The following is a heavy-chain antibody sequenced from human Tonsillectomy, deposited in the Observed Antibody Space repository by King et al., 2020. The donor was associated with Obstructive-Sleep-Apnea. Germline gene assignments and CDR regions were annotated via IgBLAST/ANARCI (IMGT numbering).Heavy chain of an antibody. CDR1: GYSISSGYY. D-gene: IGHD3-10*01. CDR2: LYQSGTS. Sequence: VQLQESGPGLVKPSETLSLTCIVSGYSISSGYYWGWIRQSPGRGLEWLGSLYQSGTSYYNPSLKSRVSTSVDTSKNPFFLTMKSVTAADTAVYFCARGNPHISGSYYDSWGQGTLVTVSS. CDR3: ARGNPHISGSYYDS. V-gene: IGHV4-38-2*02. J-gene: IGHJ5*01.